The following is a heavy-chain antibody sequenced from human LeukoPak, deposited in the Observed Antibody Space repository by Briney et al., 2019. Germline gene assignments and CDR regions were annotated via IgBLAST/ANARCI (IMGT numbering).Heavy chain of an antibody. D-gene: IGHD3-22*01. V-gene: IGHV1-24*01. CDR2: FDPEDGET. Sequence: ASVKVSCKVSGYTLTELPMHWVRQAPGKGLEWMGGFDPEDGETIYAQKFQGRVTMTEDTSTDTAYMELSSLRSEDTAVYYCAPWGVYYDSSGYSEYWGQGTLVTVSS. J-gene: IGHJ4*02. CDR3: APWGVYYDSSGYSEY. CDR1: GYTLTELP.